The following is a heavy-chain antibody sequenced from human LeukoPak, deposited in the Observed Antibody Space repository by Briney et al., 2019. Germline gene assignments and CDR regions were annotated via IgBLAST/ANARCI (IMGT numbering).Heavy chain of an antibody. V-gene: IGHV3-23*01. CDR3: AKRYYDNSGWFDY. Sequence: GGSLRLSCAASGFTFSSYAMSWVRRAPGKGLEWVSAISNSGGSTYYSDSVKGRFTISRDNSKNTLYLQMNSLRAEDTAVYYCAKRYYDNSGWFDYWGQGTLVTVSS. J-gene: IGHJ4*02. D-gene: IGHD3-22*01. CDR1: GFTFSSYA. CDR2: ISNSGGST.